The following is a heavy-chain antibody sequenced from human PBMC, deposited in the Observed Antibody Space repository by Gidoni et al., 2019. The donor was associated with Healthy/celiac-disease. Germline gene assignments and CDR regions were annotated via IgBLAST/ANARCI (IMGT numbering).Heavy chain of an antibody. CDR2: ISYDGSNK. CDR1: GFTFSSYA. V-gene: IGHV3-30-3*01. J-gene: IGHJ4*02. D-gene: IGHD6-19*01. Sequence: QVQLVESGGGVVKPGRSLRLSCAASGFTFSSYAMHWVRQAPGKGLEWVAVISYDGSNKYYADSVKGRFTISRDNSKNTLYLQMNSLRAEDTAVYYCARGAIIAVAGPDFDYWGQGTLVTVSS. CDR3: ARGAIIAVAGPDFDY.